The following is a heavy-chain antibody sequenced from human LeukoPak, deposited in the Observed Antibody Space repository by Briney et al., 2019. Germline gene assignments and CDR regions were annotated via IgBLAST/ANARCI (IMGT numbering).Heavy chain of an antibody. CDR1: GGTFSSYA. CDR3: ARGEEGYYFDY. J-gene: IGHJ4*02. V-gene: IGHV1-69*13. CDR2: IIPIFGTA. Sequence: SVKVSCKASGGTFSSYAISWVRRAPGQGPEWMGGIIPIFGTANYAQKFQGRVTITADESTSTAYMELSSLRSEDTAVYYCARGEEGYYFDYWGQGTLVTVSS.